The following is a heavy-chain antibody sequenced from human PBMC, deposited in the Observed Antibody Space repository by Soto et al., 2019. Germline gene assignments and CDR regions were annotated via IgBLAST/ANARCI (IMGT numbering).Heavy chain of an antibody. CDR1: GGTFSSYD. D-gene: IGHD6-6*01. CDR2: IIPIFGTA. J-gene: IGHJ6*01. V-gene: IGHV1-69*01. CDR3: ARCKAARPYYGIDV. Sequence: QVQLVQSGAEVKKPGSSVKVSCKASGGTFSSYDISWVRQAPGQGREWMGGIIPIFGTANYAQKFQGRVTITEDESTSKAYMELSSMRTEDTAVYYCARCKAARPYYGIDVWGHGTTGTVS.